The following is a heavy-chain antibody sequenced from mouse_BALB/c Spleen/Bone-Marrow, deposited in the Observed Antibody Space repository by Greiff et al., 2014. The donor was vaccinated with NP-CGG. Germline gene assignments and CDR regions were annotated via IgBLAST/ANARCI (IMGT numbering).Heavy chain of an antibody. D-gene: IGHD1-1*01. J-gene: IGHJ3*01. V-gene: IGHV14-3*02. CDR2: IDPANGNT. Sequence: EVKLVESGAELVKPGASVKLSCTASGFNIKDTYMHWVKQGPEQGLGWIGRIDPANGNTKYDPKFQGKATITADTSSNTAYLQLSSLTSEDTAVYYCAAYYYGSSQFAYWGQGTLVTVSA. CDR1: GFNIKDTY. CDR3: AAYYYGSSQFAY.